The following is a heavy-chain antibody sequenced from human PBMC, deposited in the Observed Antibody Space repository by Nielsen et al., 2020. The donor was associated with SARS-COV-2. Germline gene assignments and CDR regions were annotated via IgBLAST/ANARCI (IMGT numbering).Heavy chain of an antibody. Sequence: GESPKISRAALVFIVSSKYMNWVRQAPGKGPEWVPVFYSGGTTLYADSVKGRFTISRDNSRNTLYLQMNSLRAEDTAVYYCTKGAQLGDYWGQGTLVTVSS. J-gene: IGHJ4*02. CDR3: TKGAQLGDY. D-gene: IGHD6-13*01. V-gene: IGHV3-53*05. CDR2: FYSGGTT. CDR1: VFIVSSKY.